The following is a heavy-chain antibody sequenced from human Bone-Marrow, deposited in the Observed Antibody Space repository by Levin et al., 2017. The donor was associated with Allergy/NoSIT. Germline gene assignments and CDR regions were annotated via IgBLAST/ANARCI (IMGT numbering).Heavy chain of an antibody. CDR3: AREQYEGMPL. CDR2: VSHRGGI. V-gene: IGHV4-34*01. Sequence: SETLSLTCSVSGGSSSGYDWIWIRQAPGKGLEWIGEVSHRGGINYSPSVRSRVTISLDTSKHQLSLNLTSVTAADTAVYYCAREQYEGMPLWGPGTLVTVSS. J-gene: IGHJ4*02. CDR1: GGSSSGYD. D-gene: IGHD2-2*01.